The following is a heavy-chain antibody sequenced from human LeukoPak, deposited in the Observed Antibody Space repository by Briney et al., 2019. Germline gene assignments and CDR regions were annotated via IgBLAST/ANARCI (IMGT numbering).Heavy chain of an antibody. CDR3: ARSGAYDYYDSSGYYLFDN. Sequence: GASVKVSCKASGYTFTGYYMHWVRQAPGQGLEWTGWINPNSGGTNYAQKFQGRVTMTRDTSISTAYMELSRLRSDDTAVYYCARSGAYDYYDSSGYYLFDNWGQGTLVTVSS. CDR2: INPNSGGT. D-gene: IGHD3-22*01. CDR1: GYTFTGYY. V-gene: IGHV1-2*02. J-gene: IGHJ4*02.